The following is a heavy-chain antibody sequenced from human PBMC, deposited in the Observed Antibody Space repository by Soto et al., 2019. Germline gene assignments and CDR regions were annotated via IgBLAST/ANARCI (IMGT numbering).Heavy chain of an antibody. J-gene: IGHJ4*02. CDR2: VSSKVTP. D-gene: IGHD3-22*01. CDR1: GGSISSSVSY. Sequence: SETLSLTCTVYGGSISSSVSYCGWIRQPPGKGLALIGSVSSKVTPHYNPSLKIRVTISVDTTKNQFSLKLSSVTSADTAVFYCARSTFWYYHETGGYYGFDNWGQGTLVTVS. CDR3: ARSTFWYYHETGGYYGFDN. V-gene: IGHV4-39*01.